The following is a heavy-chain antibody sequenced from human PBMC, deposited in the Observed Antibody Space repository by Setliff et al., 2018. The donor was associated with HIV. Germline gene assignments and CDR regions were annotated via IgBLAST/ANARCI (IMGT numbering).Heavy chain of an antibody. CDR2: MNPNSGHT. CDR1: GYTFTSYD. CDR3: ARGSGFIEAAGTDY. D-gene: IGHD6-13*01. V-gene: IGHV1-8*03. Sequence: SVKVSCKASGYTFTSYDINWVRQATGQGLEWMGWMNPNSGHTGYAQKFQGRVTITSDTSISTAYMELSSLRSEDTAVYYCARGSGFIEAAGTDYWGQGTLVTVSS. J-gene: IGHJ4*02.